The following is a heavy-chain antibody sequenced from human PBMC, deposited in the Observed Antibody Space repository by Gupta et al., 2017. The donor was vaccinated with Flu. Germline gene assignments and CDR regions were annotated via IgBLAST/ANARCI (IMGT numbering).Heavy chain of an antibody. D-gene: IGHD1-20*01. CDR3: ARGQYNAAANFAH. CDR1: GDPFNNYA. V-gene: IGHV1-69*12. J-gene: IGHJ4*02. CDR2: ISPMYGAT. Sequence: QVQLVQSGAEVKKSESSVKVSCTASGDPFNNYAFSWVRLAPGQGREWMRGISPMYGATSYAHKFHDRVTITADETTSTVYLEVRSLRFEDTAIYYGARGQYNAAANFAHWGQGTQVTVSS.